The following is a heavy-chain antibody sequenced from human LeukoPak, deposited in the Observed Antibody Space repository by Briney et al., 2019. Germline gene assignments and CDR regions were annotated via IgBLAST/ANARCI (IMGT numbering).Heavy chain of an antibody. J-gene: IGHJ6*03. CDR1: GGSISSGSYY. Sequence: SQTLSLTCTVSGGSISSGSYYWSWIRQPAGKGLEWIGRIYTSGSTNYNPSLKSRVTISVDTSKSQFSLKLSSVTAADTAVYYCARDSSGSRWYSGSYYYYYYMDVWGKGTKVTVSS. CDR3: ARDSSGSRWYSGSYYYYYYMDV. D-gene: IGHD6-13*01. CDR2: IYTSGST. V-gene: IGHV4-61*02.